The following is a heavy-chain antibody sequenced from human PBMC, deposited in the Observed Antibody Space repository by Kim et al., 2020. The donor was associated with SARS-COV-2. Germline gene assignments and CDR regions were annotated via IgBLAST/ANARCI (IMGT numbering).Heavy chain of an antibody. V-gene: IGHV3-74*01. CDR1: GFIFSSYW. CDR2: ITSDGNSA. CDR3: VRVLLGAGGYFQY. J-gene: IGHJ1*01. Sequence: GGSLRLSCAGSGFIFSSYWMHWVRQAPGKGLVWVSRITSDGNSATYADSVKGRFTISRDNAKNTLYLQMDSLRADDTAVYYCVRVLLGAGGYFQYWGRGALVSVSS. D-gene: IGHD1-26*01.